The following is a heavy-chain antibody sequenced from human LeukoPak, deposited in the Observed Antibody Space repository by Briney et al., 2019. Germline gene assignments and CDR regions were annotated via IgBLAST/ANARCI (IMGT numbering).Heavy chain of an antibody. Sequence: GGSLRLSCAASGFTFSSYSMNWVRQAPGKGLEWVSYISSSSSTIYYADSVKGRFTISRDNAKNSLYLQMNSLRAEDTAVYYCARDLLVTQYSTTGTMFDYWGQGTLVTVSS. J-gene: IGHJ4*02. CDR1: GFTFSSYS. D-gene: IGHD1-1*01. CDR3: ARDLLVTQYSTTGTMFDY. V-gene: IGHV3-48*01. CDR2: ISSSSSTI.